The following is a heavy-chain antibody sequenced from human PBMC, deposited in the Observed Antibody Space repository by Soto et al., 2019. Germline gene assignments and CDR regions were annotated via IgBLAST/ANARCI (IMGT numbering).Heavy chain of an antibody. D-gene: IGHD2-15*01. J-gene: IGHJ6*02. CDR3: ASLYCSGGSCHRAPTHADYYYYGMDV. CDR2: IIPIFGTA. CDR1: GGTYSSYA. Sequence: QVQLVQSGAEVKKPGSSVKVSCKASGGTYSSYAISWVRQAPGQGLEWMGGIIPIFGTANYAQKFQGRVTITAEESTSTAYMEMSSLRSEDTAVYYCASLYCSGGSCHRAPTHADYYYYGMDVWGQGTTVTVSS. V-gene: IGHV1-69*01.